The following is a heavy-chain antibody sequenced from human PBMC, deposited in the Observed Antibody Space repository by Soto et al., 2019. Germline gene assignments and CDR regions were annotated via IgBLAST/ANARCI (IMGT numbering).Heavy chain of an antibody. CDR2: ISGTGDST. CDR1: GFTFSSYA. Sequence: EVQLLESGGDLVQPGGSLRLSCAASGFTFSSYAMNWVRQAPGKGLEWVASISGTGDSTYYADSVKGRFTISRDNFANSLYLQMHSLRFDDTAVYYCSKDRGVRGDYWGQGTLVIVSS. V-gene: IGHV3-23*01. CDR3: SKDRGVRGDY. J-gene: IGHJ4*02. D-gene: IGHD3-10*01.